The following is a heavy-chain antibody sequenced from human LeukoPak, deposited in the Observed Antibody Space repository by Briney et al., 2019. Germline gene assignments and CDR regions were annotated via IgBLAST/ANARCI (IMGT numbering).Heavy chain of an antibody. Sequence: GGALRLSCAASGFTFSSYGMHWVRQAPGKGLEWVAVISYDGSNKYYADSVNGRFTISRDNSKNTRYLQMNSLRAEDTAVYYCAKDLSSSGWQVVGYFDYWGQGTLVTVSS. CDR2: ISYDGSNK. D-gene: IGHD6-19*01. CDR1: GFTFSSYG. J-gene: IGHJ4*02. V-gene: IGHV3-30*18. CDR3: AKDLSSSGWQVVGYFDY.